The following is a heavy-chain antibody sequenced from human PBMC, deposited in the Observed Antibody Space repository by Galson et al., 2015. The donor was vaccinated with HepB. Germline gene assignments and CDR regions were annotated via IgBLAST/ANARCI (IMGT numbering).Heavy chain of an antibody. CDR3: AHSLGLVGLEFNY. CDR1: GFSLRASGVG. J-gene: IGHJ4*02. D-gene: IGHD2-8*02. CDR2: LYWNNDK. Sequence: PALVKPTQTLTLTCTFSGFSLRASGVGVGWIRQPPGKALEWLALLYWNNDKHYSPSLRTRLTITKDTSKNQVVLMMTNMDPVDTGTYYCAHSLGLVGLEFNYWGQGTLVTVSS. V-gene: IGHV2-5*01.